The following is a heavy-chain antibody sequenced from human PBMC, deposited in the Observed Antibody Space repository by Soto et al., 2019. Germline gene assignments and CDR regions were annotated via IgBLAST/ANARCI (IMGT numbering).Heavy chain of an antibody. CDR2: ISGSGGST. CDR1: GFTFSSYA. Sequence: EVQLLEYGGGLVQPGGSLRLSCAASGFTFSSYAMSWVRQAPGKGLEWVSAISGSGGSTYYADSVKDRFTISRDTSKNPLYLQMNSLRAADTAVYYCAKDGGENGTLASWGQGTLVTVSS. CDR3: AKDGGENGTLAS. V-gene: IGHV3-23*01. D-gene: IGHD1-7*01. J-gene: IGHJ5*02.